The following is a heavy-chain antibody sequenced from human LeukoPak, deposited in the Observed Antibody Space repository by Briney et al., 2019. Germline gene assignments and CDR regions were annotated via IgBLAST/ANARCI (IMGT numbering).Heavy chain of an antibody. CDR2: IIPIFGTA. V-gene: IGHV1-69*13. CDR1: GGTFSSYA. Sequence: SVKVSCKASGGTFSSYAISWVRQAPGQGLEWMGGIIPIFGTANYAQKFQGRVTITADESTSTAYMELSSLRSEDTAVYYCARGSSSWYVEGGNWSDPWGQGTLVTVSS. CDR3: ARGSSSWYVEGGNWSDP. D-gene: IGHD6-13*01. J-gene: IGHJ5*02.